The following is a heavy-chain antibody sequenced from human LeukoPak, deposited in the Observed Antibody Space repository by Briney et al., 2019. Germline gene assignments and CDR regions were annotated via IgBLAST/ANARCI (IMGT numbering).Heavy chain of an antibody. CDR2: LSGSGGST. Sequence: PSETLSLTCAVSGGSISSSNWWSWVRRAPGRGLEWVSSLSGSGGSTYYADSVKGRFTISRDNSKNTLYLQMNSLRAEDTAVYYCAKDQRLRFYYYGMDVWGQGTTVTVSS. V-gene: IGHV3-23*01. D-gene: IGHD4-17*01. CDR1: GGSISSSN. J-gene: IGHJ6*02. CDR3: AKDQRLRFYYYGMDV.